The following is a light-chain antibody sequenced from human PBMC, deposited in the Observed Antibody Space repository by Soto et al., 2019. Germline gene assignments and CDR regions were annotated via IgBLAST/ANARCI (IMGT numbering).Light chain of an antibody. CDR3: SSYAGTNNYV. CDR1: SSDVGAYHY. J-gene: IGLJ1*01. V-gene: IGLV2-8*01. Sequence: QSVLTQPPSASGSPGQSVTISCTGTSSDVGAYHYVSWYQQHPGKAPTLIIYEVSQRPSGDPDRFTGSKSGNTASLTVSGPQADDETSYYFSSYAGTNNYVFGTGTKVTVL. CDR2: EVS.